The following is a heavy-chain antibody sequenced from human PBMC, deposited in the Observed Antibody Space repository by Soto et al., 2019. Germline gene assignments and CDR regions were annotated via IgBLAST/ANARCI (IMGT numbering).Heavy chain of an antibody. V-gene: IGHV3-43*01. CDR1: GFTFDDYT. CDR3: AKDIRSSSSNNMCMDV. Sequence: GGSLRLSCAASGFTFDDYTMHWVRQAPGKGLEWVSLISWDGGSTYYADSVKGRFTISRDNSKNSLYLQMNSLRTEDTALYYCAKDIRSSSSNNMCMDVWGQGTTVTVSS. CDR2: ISWDGGST. J-gene: IGHJ6*02. D-gene: IGHD6-6*01.